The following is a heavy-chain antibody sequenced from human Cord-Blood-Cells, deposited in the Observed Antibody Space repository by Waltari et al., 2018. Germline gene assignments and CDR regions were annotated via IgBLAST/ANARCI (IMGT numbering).Heavy chain of an antibody. Sequence: QVQLVQSGAEVKKPGASVKVSCKASGYTFTGYYMHWVRQAPGQGLEWMGWINHNSGGTNYAQKFQGRVTMTRDTSISTAYMELSRLRSDDTAVYYCASPLLVDAFDIWGQGTMVTVSS. CDR1: GYTFTGYY. CDR2: INHNSGGT. CDR3: ASPLLVDAFDI. D-gene: IGHD2-21*01. J-gene: IGHJ3*02. V-gene: IGHV1-2*02.